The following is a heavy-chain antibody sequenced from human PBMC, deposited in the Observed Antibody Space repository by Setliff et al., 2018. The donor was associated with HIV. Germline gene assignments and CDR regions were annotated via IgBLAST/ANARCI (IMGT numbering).Heavy chain of an antibody. V-gene: IGHV4-59*08. Sequence: SETLSLTCTVSGGSIRSDYWNWIRQPPGKGLEWIGYIYSSGSTNYNPSLKSRVTISLDTSKDQFSLQLMSVTAADTALYYCARLPQDWGQGTLVTVSS. J-gene: IGHJ4*02. CDR3: ARLPQD. CDR2: IYSSGST. CDR1: GGSIRSDY.